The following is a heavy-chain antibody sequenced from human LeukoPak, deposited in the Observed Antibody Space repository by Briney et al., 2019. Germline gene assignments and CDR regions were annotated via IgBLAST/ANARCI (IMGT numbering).Heavy chain of an antibody. V-gene: IGHV3-20*04. CDR1: GFTFDDYG. Sequence: GGSLRLACAASGFTFDDYGMSWVRQAPGKGLEWVSSINWNGGSTGYADSVKGRFTISRDNAKQSLYLQMNSLRAEDSALYYCARTTIATGGLDYWGQGTLVTVSS. CDR3: ARTTIATGGLDY. CDR2: INWNGGST. D-gene: IGHD6-13*01. J-gene: IGHJ4*02.